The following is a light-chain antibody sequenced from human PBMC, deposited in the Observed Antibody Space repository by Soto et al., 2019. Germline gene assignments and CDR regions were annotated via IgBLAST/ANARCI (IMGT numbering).Light chain of an antibody. CDR3: HQRYNWPRVT. CDR2: GAS. Sequence: EIVMTQSPGTLSLSPGERATLSCRASQSVSSSYLAWYQQKPGQAPRLLIYGASSRATGIPARFSGSGSGTDFTLTITSLEPEDFAVYFCHQRYNWPRVTFGQGTRLEI. J-gene: IGKJ5*01. CDR1: QSVSSSY. V-gene: IGKV3D-20*02.